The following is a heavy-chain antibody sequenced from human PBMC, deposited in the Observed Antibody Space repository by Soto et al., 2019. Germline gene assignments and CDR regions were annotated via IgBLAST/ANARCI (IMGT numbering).Heavy chain of an antibody. Sequence: PGGSLRLSCAASGFTFSSYAMSWVRQAPGKGLEWVSAISGSGGSTYYADAVKGRFTISRDNSKNTLYLQMNNLRAEDTAVYYCAKDKTIVLMVYASTWFDPWGEGTMVTV. CDR2: ISGSGGST. V-gene: IGHV3-23*01. CDR1: GFTFSSYA. D-gene: IGHD2-8*01. J-gene: IGHJ5*02. CDR3: AKDKTIVLMVYASTWFDP.